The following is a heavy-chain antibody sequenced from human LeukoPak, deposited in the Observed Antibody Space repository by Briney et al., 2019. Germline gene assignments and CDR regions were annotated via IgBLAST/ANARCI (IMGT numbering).Heavy chain of an antibody. CDR1: GGSISSGGYY. V-gene: IGHV4-30-4*08. Sequence: SETLSLTCTVSGGSISSGGYYWSWIRQHPGKGLEWIGYIYYSGSTYYNPSLKSRVTISVDTSKNQFSLKLSSVTAADTAVYYCARARYCSSTSCYHYYYYGMDVWGQGTTVTVSS. J-gene: IGHJ6*02. CDR2: IYYSGST. CDR3: ARARYCSSTSCYHYYYYGMDV. D-gene: IGHD2-2*01.